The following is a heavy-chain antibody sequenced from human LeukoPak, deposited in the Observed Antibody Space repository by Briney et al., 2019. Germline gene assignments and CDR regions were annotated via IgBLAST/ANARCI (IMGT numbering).Heavy chain of an antibody. CDR2: IYYSGST. D-gene: IGHD3-10*01. CDR1: GGSISSSSYY. J-gene: IGHJ4*02. Sequence: PSETLSLTCTVSGGSISSSSYYWGWSRQPPGKGLEWIGSIYYSGSTYYNPSLKSRVTISVDTSKNQFSLKLSSVTAADTAVYYCARDITMVRGVKGGYWGQGTLVTVSS. CDR3: ARDITMVRGVKGGY. V-gene: IGHV4-39*02.